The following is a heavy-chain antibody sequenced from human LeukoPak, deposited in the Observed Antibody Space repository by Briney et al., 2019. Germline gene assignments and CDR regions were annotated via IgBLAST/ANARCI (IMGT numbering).Heavy chain of an antibody. Sequence: AGGSLRLSCAASGFTFSHYGVHWVRQAPGKGLEWVAVISYDGSNKYYADSVKGRFTISRDNAKNSLYLQMNSLRAEDTAVYYCARSVRLWFGELIDYFDYWGQGTLVTVSS. V-gene: IGHV3-30*03. D-gene: IGHD3-10*01. J-gene: IGHJ4*02. CDR2: ISYDGSNK. CDR3: ARSVRLWFGELIDYFDY. CDR1: GFTFSHYG.